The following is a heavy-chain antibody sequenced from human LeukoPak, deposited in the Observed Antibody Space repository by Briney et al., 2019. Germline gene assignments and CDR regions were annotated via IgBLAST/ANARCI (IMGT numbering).Heavy chain of an antibody. CDR1: GFTFSSNA. CDR3: AKRRPYYDSSGYLDY. Sequence: PGGSLRLSCAASGFTFSSNAMSWVRQAPGKGLEWVSGISNSGDSTYYADSVKGRFTISRDNSKNTLYLQMNTLRAEDTAVYYCAKRRPYYDSSGYLDYWGQGTLVTVSS. J-gene: IGHJ4*02. V-gene: IGHV3-23*01. CDR2: ISNSGDST. D-gene: IGHD3-22*01.